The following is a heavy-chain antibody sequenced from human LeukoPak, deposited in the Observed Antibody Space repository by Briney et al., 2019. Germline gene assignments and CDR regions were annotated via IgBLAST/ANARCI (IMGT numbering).Heavy chain of an antibody. CDR3: ARVYIAEDF. Sequence: GGSLRLSCAASGFTFSSYAMNWVRQAPGKGLEWVSAISGSGVSTYYADSVKGRFTISRDNSKNTLYLQMNSLRAEDTAVYFCARVYIAEDFWGQGTLVTVSS. D-gene: IGHD6-6*01. J-gene: IGHJ4*02. CDR2: ISGSGVST. CDR1: GFTFSSYA. V-gene: IGHV3-23*01.